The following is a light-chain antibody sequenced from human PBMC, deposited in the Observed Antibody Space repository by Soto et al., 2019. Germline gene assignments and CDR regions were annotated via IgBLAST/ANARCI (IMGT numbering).Light chain of an antibody. J-gene: IGKJ3*01. CDR3: QRTYNAPFT. CDR2: GAS. Sequence: EIVLTQSPGTLSLSPGERATLSCRASQSVPSDWLAWYRHKPGQAPRLLIYGASSRATGVPDRVSGSGSGTDFTLTINNLQPEDFATYYCQRTYNAPFTFGPGTKVSIK. V-gene: IGKV3-20*01. CDR1: QSVPSDW.